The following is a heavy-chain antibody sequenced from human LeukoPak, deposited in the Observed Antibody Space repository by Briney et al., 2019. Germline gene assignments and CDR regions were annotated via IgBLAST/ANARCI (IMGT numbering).Heavy chain of an antibody. J-gene: IGHJ5*02. CDR3: ARVKPGSIIWFDP. Sequence: PSETLSLTCTVSGGSISSGGYYWSWIRQPPGKGLEWIGYIYHSGSTYYNPSLKSRVTISVDRSKNQFSLKLSSVTAADTAVYYCARVKPGSIIWFDPWGQGTLVTVSS. CDR1: GGSISSGGYY. V-gene: IGHV4-30-2*01. CDR2: IYHSGST. D-gene: IGHD6-13*01.